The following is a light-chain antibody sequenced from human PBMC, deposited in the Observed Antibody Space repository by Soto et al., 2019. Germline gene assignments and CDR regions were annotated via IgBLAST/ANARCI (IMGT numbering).Light chain of an antibody. CDR3: ETWDTNVVV. J-gene: IGLJ2*01. CDR2: LEGSGSY. V-gene: IGLV4-60*02. CDR1: SGHSTYI. Sequence: QLVLTQSSSASASLGSSVKLTCTLSSGHSTYIIAWHQQQPGKAPRYLMKLEGSGSYNKGSGIPDRFSGSSSGADRYLTISNPQFEDEADYYCETWDTNVVVFGGGTKLTVL.